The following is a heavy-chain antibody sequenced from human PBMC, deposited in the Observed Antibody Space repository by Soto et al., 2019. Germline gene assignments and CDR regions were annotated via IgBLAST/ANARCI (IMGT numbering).Heavy chain of an antibody. Sequence: SGPTLVNPTETLTLTCTVAGFSLSNARMGVSWIRQPPGNALEWLAHIFSNDEKSYSTSLKSRLTISKDTSKSQVVLTMTNMDPVDTATYYCARTMIPYYYYRMDVWGQGTTVTVSS. CDR3: ARTMIPYYYYRMDV. V-gene: IGHV2-26*01. CDR2: IFSNDEK. D-gene: IGHD3-16*01. CDR1: GFSLSNARMG. J-gene: IGHJ6*02.